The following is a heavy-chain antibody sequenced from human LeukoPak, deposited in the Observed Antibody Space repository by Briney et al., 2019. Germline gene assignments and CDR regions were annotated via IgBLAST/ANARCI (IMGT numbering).Heavy chain of an antibody. Sequence: PGGSLRLSCAASGFTFSSYGMRWVRQAPGKGLEWVLAISVSGGSTYYPDSVKGRFTYTSDNSKNTLYLQINSLRAEDTAVYYCAKRLIRVLYYFDYWGQGTLVTVSS. CDR2: ISVSGGST. CDR3: AKRLIRVLYYFDY. J-gene: IGHJ4*02. CDR1: GFTFSSYG. D-gene: IGHD3-10*01. V-gene: IGHV3-23*01.